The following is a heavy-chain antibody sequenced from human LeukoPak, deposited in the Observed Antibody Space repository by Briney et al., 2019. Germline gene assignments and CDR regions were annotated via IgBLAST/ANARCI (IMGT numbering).Heavy chain of an antibody. V-gene: IGHV3-23*01. CDR1: GFIFSNYA. CDR3: AKSLYYYDSTFDY. D-gene: IGHD3-22*01. Sequence: GGSLRLSCAASGFIFSNYAMSWVRQAPGKGLQWVSAFSGSGGSTYYADSVKGRFTISRDNSRNTLYLQMNSLRAEDTAVYYCAKSLYYYDSTFDYWGQGTLVTVSS. CDR2: FSGSGGST. J-gene: IGHJ4*02.